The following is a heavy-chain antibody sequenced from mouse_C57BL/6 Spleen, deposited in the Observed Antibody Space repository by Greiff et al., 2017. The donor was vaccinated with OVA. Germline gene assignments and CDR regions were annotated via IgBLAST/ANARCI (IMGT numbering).Heavy chain of an antibody. CDR3: ARTPYGLYAMDY. CDR1: GYTFTDYY. J-gene: IGHJ4*01. V-gene: IGHV1-26*01. CDR2: INPNNGGT. D-gene: IGHD1-1*02. Sequence: EVQLQQSGPELVKPGASVKISCKASGYTFTDYYMNWVKQSHGKSLEWIGDINPNNGGTSYNQKFKGKATLTVDKSSSTAYMELRSLTSEDSAVYYCARTPYGLYAMDYWSQGTSVTVAS.